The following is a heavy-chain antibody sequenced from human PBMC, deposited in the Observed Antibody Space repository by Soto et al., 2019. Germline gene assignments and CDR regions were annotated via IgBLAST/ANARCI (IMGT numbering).Heavy chain of an antibody. D-gene: IGHD3-16*01. J-gene: IGHJ6*04. CDR3: AGVGGVAFDI. V-gene: IGHV4-39*01. CDR2: IYYSGST. Sequence: PSETLSLTCTVSGGSISSSSYYWGWIRQPPGKGLEWIGSIYYSGSTYYNPSLKSRVTISVDTSKNQFSLKLSSVTAADTAVYYCAGVGGVAFDIWGKGTTVTVSS. CDR1: GGSISSSSYY.